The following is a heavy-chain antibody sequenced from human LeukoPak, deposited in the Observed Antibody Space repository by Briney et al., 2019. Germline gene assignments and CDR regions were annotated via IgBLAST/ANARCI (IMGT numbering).Heavy chain of an antibody. CDR2: VISGGNT. CDR3: ARAKSGYSSSAADY. J-gene: IGHJ4*02. V-gene: IGHV3-23*01. D-gene: IGHD6-19*01. CDR1: GFTFSNYA. Sequence: GGSLRLSCAASGFTFSNYAMSWVRQAPGKGLEWVSAVISGGNTYYADSVKGRFTISRDNSRNTVYLQMNSLRAEDTAVYYCARAKSGYSSSAADYWGQGTLVTVSS.